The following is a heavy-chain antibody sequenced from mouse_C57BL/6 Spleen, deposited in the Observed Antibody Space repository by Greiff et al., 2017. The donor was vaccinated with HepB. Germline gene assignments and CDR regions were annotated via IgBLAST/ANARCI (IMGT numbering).Heavy chain of an antibody. D-gene: IGHD4-1*01. CDR2: INPGSGGT. CDR3: ARGSGTDFDY. CDR1: GYAFTNYL. J-gene: IGHJ2*01. V-gene: IGHV1-54*01. Sequence: VKVVESGAELVRPGTSVKVSCKASGYAFTNYLIEWVKQRPGQGLEWIGVINPGSGGTNYNEKFKGKATLTADKSSSTAYMQLSSLTSEDSAVYFCARGSGTDFDYWGQGTTLTVSS.